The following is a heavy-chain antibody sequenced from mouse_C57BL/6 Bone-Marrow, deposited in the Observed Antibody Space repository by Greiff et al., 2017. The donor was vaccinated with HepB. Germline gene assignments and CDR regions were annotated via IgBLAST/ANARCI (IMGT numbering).Heavy chain of an antibody. D-gene: IGHD1-1*01. Sequence: EVQLQQSGAELVRPGASVKLSCTASGFNIKDDYMHWVKQRPEQGLEWIGWIDPENGDTEYASKFQGKATITADTSSNTAYLQLSSLTSEDTAVYYCTTYATVVGDYAMDYWGQGTSVTVSS. CDR1: GFNIKDDY. CDR3: TTYATVVGDYAMDY. CDR2: IDPENGDT. V-gene: IGHV14-4*01. J-gene: IGHJ4*01.